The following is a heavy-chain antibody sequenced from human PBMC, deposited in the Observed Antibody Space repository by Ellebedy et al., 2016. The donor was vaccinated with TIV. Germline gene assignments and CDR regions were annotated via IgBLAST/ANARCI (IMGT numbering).Heavy chain of an antibody. Sequence: AASVKVSCKASGYTFSTYDITWVRQATGQGLESMGWMNPNTGNTGFAQKFQGRVTMTRNTSIKTAYMEMSSLRSGDTAVYYCARVDGTSLDYWGRGTLVTVSS. CDR3: ARVDGTSLDY. V-gene: IGHV1-8*01. CDR1: GYTFSTYD. J-gene: IGHJ4*02. D-gene: IGHD1/OR15-1a*01. CDR2: MNPNTGNT.